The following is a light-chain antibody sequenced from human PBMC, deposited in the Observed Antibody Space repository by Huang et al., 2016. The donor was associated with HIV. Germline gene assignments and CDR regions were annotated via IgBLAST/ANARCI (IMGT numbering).Light chain of an antibody. CDR2: GAS. CDR1: QSVSSD. V-gene: IGKV3-15*01. J-gene: IGKJ4*01. Sequence: EIVMTQSPATLSVSPGERATLACRASQSVSSDFAWYQQQPGQAPRLLLYGASTRATGIPARFSGSGSGTDFTLTISSLQSEDFAVYYCHQYNNWPQTFGGGTKVEIK. CDR3: HQYNNWPQT.